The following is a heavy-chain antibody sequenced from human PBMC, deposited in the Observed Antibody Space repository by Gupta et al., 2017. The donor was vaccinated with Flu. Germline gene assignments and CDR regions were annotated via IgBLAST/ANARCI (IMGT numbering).Heavy chain of an antibody. Sequence: QVQLQQWGAGLLKPSETLSLTCAVYGGSFSGYYWSWIRQPPGKGLEWIGEINHSGSTNYNPSLKSRVTISVDTSKNQFSLKLSSVTAADTAVYYCSREDTAMAYFDYWGQGTLVTVSS. CDR2: INHSGST. CDR3: SREDTAMAYFDY. D-gene: IGHD5-18*01. CDR1: GGSFSGYY. J-gene: IGHJ4*02. V-gene: IGHV4-34*01.